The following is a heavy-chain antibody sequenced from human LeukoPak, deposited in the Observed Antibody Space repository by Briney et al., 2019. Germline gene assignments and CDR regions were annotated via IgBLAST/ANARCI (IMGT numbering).Heavy chain of an antibody. Sequence: GGSLRLFCAACGFTLRSYGMHWLRQAPGGALEWVGVIWYEGSNKYYADSVKGRFHISRDNSKNTVYLQMNRLRAEDTGVDYCARERGYFDYWGQGTLVTVSS. D-gene: IGHD3-16*01. CDR3: ARERGYFDY. CDR1: GFTLRSYG. CDR2: IWYEGSNK. J-gene: IGHJ4*02. V-gene: IGHV3-33*01.